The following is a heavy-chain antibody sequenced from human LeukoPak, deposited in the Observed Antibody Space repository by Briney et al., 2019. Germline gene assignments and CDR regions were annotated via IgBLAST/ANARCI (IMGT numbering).Heavy chain of an antibody. Sequence: PSETLSLTCTVSGGSISSYYWSWVRQPAGKGLEWIGRIYTSGSTNYNPSLKSRVTMSVDTSKNQFSLKLSSVTAADTAVYYCTRTDSSSAIDYWGQGTLVAVSS. CDR3: TRTDSSSAIDY. V-gene: IGHV4-4*07. CDR1: GGSISSYY. D-gene: IGHD6-6*01. CDR2: IYTSGST. J-gene: IGHJ4*02.